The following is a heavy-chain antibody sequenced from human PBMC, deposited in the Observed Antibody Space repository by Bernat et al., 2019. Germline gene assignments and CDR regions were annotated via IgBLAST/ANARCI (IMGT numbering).Heavy chain of an antibody. CDR3: ANGETFDY. V-gene: IGHV3-23*04. CDR1: GVTVSSYA. CDR2: ISGSGGGT. D-gene: IGHD3-10*01. J-gene: IGHJ4*02. Sequence: EGRVVEAGGGVGQPGGSLRVSCAASGVTVSSYALSWVRRAPGEGLEWVAAISGSGGGTYYADSVNGRFTSSRDNSKNTLYLQMKRLRAEDTAVYDCANGETFDYWGQGTLVTVSS.